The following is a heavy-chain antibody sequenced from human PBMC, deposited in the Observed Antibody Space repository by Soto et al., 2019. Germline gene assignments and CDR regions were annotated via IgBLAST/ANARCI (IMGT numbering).Heavy chain of an antibody. J-gene: IGHJ4*02. V-gene: IGHV3-30*18. CDR3: AKDRRSGGNSGVADY. CDR1: GFTVRSYV. Sequence: GVCRRRSWVASGFTVRSYVMNSVRQSPGKGLERVATIPLHGSNENYADSVKGRFTISRDNSENTLYMQMNSLRPEDTAVYYCAKDRRSGGNSGVADYWGQGTRV. CDR2: IPLHGSNE. D-gene: IGHD2-21*02.